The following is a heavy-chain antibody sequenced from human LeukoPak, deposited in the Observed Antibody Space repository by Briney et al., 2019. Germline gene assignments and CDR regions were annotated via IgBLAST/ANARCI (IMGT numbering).Heavy chain of an antibody. CDR3: ARGPNSDFWSGYSHYMDV. CDR1: GFAFNNYV. J-gene: IGHJ6*03. V-gene: IGHV3-23*01. CDR2: ISGSGGST. Sequence: GGSLRLSCAASGFAFNNYVINWVRQAPGKGLEWVSGISGSGGSTYYAASVRGRFIISRDSSKNTIFLQMSSLRAEDTAAYYCARGPNSDFWSGYSHYMDVWGKGTTAFVSS. D-gene: IGHD3-3*01.